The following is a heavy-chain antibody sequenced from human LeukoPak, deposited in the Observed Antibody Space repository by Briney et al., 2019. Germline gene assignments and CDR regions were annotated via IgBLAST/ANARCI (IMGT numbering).Heavy chain of an antibody. CDR1: GGSFSGYY. CDR2: INHSGST. CDR3: ARTGGYSYGFGAAAGTVGYDY. V-gene: IGHV4-34*01. J-gene: IGHJ4*02. D-gene: IGHD5-18*01. Sequence: SETLSLTCAVYGGSFSGYYWSWIRQPPGKGLEWIGEINHSGSTNYNPSLKSRVTISVDTSKNQFSLKLSSVTAADTAVYYCARTGGYSYGFGAAAGTVGYDYWGQGTLVTVSS.